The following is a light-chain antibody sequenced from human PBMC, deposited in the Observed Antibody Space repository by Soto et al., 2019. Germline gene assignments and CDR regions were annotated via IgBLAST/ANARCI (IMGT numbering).Light chain of an antibody. CDR2: TTS. V-gene: IGKV1-39*01. CDR3: QQSYSRPRT. CDR1: QSISSY. Sequence: DIQMTQSPSSLSASVGDRVTITCRAGQSISSYLNWYQQKPGKAPNLLIYTTSSLESGVPSRFSGSGSVTDFTLTISGLLPEDFATYFCQQSYSRPRTFGQGTNVEI. J-gene: IGKJ1*01.